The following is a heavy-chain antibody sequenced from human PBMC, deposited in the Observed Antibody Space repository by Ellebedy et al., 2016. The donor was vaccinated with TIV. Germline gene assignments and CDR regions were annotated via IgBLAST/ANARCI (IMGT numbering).Heavy chain of an antibody. J-gene: IGHJ4*02. V-gene: IGHV4-39*07. CDR3: ARQEGLPWGDVTAPLDY. CDR2: IYYSGTT. CDR1: GDSISSSSHY. Sequence: MPSETLSLTCSVSGDSISSSSHYWGWIRQPPGKGLEWIGNIYYSGTTKYNSALKSGVTISIDTSKNQFSLKVYSVTATDTAVYYCARQEGLPWGDVTAPLDYWGQGILVTVSS. D-gene: IGHD2-21*02.